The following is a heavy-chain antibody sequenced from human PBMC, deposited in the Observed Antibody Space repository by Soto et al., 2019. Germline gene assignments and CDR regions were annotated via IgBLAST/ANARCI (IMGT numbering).Heavy chain of an antibody. J-gene: IGHJ4*02. CDR1: GYTFTSYD. D-gene: IGHD2-8*01. CDR3: PRGPHPYFNDD. V-gene: IGHV1-8*01. Sequence: QVQLVQSGAEVKKPGASVKVSCKASGYTFTSYDINWVRQATGQGLEWMGWMNPNNNSTGYAQKFQGRVTMTRNTSTSTAYMVLSSMGSEDTAVYYCPRGPHPYFNDDWGQGTLVTVSS. CDR2: MNPNNNST.